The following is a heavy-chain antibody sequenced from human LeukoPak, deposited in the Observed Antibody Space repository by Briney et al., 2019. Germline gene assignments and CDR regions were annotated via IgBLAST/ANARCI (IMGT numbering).Heavy chain of an antibody. J-gene: IGHJ3*02. CDR2: ISSSSSYI. CDR3: ARPTSSGWYGDAFDI. Sequence: PGGSLRLSCAASGFTFSSYAMSWVRQAPGKGLEWVSSISSSSSYIYYADSVKGRFTISRDNAKISLYLQMTSLRAEDTAVYYCARPTSSGWYGDAFDIWGQGTMVTVSS. CDR1: GFTFSSYA. V-gene: IGHV3-21*01. D-gene: IGHD6-19*01.